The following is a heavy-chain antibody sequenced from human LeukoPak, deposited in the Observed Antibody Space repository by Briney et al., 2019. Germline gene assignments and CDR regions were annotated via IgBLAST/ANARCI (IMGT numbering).Heavy chain of an antibody. Sequence: SETLSLTCAVYGGSFSGYYWSWIRQPPGKGLEWIGEINHSGSTNYNPSLKSRVTIPVDTSKNQFSLKLSSVTAADTAVYYCARRGGSYSLSYWGQGTLVTVSS. CDR2: INHSGST. CDR1: GGSFSGYY. V-gene: IGHV4-34*01. CDR3: ARRGGSYSLSY. J-gene: IGHJ4*02. D-gene: IGHD1-26*01.